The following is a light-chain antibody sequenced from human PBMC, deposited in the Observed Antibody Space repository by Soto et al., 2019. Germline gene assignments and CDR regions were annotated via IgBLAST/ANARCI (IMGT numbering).Light chain of an antibody. Sequence: QSVLTQPPSASRTPGQRVTISCSGSSSNIGSNTVNWYQQLPGTAPKLLIYSNNQRPSGVPDRFSGSKFGTSASLAISGLQSEDEADYYCAAWDDSLNGPHVVFGGGTQLTVL. CDR3: AAWDDSLNGPHVV. CDR1: SSNIGSNT. J-gene: IGLJ2*01. CDR2: SNN. V-gene: IGLV1-44*01.